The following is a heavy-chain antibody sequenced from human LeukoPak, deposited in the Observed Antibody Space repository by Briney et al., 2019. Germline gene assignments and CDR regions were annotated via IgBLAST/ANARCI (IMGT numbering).Heavy chain of an antibody. V-gene: IGHV1-18*01. Sequence: ASVKVSCKASGYTFTSYGISWVRQAPGQGLEWMGWISAYNGNTNYAQKLQGRVTMTTDTSTSTAYMELRSLRSDDTAVYYCAREMGHYDSSGYYYVMDYWGQGTLVTVSS. CDR3: AREMGHYDSSGYYYVMDY. J-gene: IGHJ4*02. CDR2: ISAYNGNT. D-gene: IGHD3-22*01. CDR1: GYTFTSYG.